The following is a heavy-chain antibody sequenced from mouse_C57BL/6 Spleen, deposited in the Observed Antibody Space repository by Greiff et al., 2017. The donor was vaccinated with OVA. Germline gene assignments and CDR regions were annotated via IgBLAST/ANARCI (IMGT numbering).Heavy chain of an antibody. J-gene: IGHJ4*01. CDR1: GYSITSGYY. CDR3: ARGGTMITTGGGIYYYAMDY. V-gene: IGHV3-6*01. CDR2: ISYDGSN. D-gene: IGHD2-4*01. Sequence: EVQLVESGPGLVKPSQSLSLTCSVTGYSITSGYYWNWIRQFPGNKLEWMGYISYDGSNNYNPSLKNRISITRDTSKNQFFLKLNSVTTEDTATYYCARGGTMITTGGGIYYYAMDYWGQGTSVTVSS.